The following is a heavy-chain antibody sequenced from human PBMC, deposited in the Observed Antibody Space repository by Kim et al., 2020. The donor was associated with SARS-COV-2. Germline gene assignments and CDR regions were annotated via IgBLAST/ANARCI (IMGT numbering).Heavy chain of an antibody. J-gene: IGHJ4*02. D-gene: IGHD6-19*01. V-gene: IGHV3-23*01. CDR3: AKGAGAPFFFDY. Sequence: YYADSVKGRFTISRDNSKNTLFLQMNNLSAKDTAVYYCAKGAGAPFFFDYWGQGTLVTVSS.